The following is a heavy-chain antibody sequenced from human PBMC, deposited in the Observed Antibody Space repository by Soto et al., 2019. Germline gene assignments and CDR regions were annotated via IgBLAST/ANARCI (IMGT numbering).Heavy chain of an antibody. CDR1: GFTFSSYA. CDR3: ARDPEEGLGIAVAGLFGY. J-gene: IGHJ4*02. Sequence: QVQLVESGGGVVQPGRSLRLSCAASGFTFSSYAMHWVRQAPGKGLEWVAVISYDGSNKYYADSVKGRFTISRDNSKNTLYLQMNSLRAEDTAVYYSARDPEEGLGIAVAGLFGYWGQGTLVTVSS. D-gene: IGHD6-19*01. V-gene: IGHV3-30-3*01. CDR2: ISYDGSNK.